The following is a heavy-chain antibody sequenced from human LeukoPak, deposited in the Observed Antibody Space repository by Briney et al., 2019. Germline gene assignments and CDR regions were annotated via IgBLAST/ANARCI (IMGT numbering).Heavy chain of an antibody. CDR2: ICTSGST. V-gene: IGHV4-61*02. CDR1: GGSISSGSYY. D-gene: IGHD2/OR15-2a*01. J-gene: IGHJ6*03. Sequence: SETLSFTCTVSGGSISSGSYYWSWIRQPAGKGLEWIGSICTSGSTNYNPSLKSRFIISVDTSKNQFSLKLSSVTAADTAVYYCARVNRATWRETYYYYYMDVWGKGTTVTVSS. CDR3: ARVNRATWRETYYYYYMDV.